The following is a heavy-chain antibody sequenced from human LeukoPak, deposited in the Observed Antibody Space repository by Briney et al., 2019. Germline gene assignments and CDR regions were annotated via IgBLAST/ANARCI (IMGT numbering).Heavy chain of an antibody. J-gene: IGHJ4*02. CDR3: ARGGTTAGYYFDY. CDR2: IYASAST. CDR1: GGSISSYY. V-gene: IGHV4-4*07. D-gene: IGHD1-1*01. Sequence: SETLSLTCTVSGGSISSYYWSWIRQPAGKRLEWIGRIYASASTNYNPSLKSRVTMSVDTSRDQFSLKLNSVTAADTAVYFCARGGTTAGYYFDYWGQGALVTVSS.